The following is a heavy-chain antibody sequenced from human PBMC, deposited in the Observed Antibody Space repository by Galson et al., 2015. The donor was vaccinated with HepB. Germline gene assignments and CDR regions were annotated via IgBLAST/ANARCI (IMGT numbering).Heavy chain of an antibody. V-gene: IGHV3-30-3*01. CDR3: AREPTRRVVHGTPYEGAFGI. CDR2: ISYDGDSA. J-gene: IGHJ3*02. Sequence: SLRLSCAASGFKFSDYAMHWVRQTPGKGLEWVALISYDGDSAFYTASVKGRFTISRDNSRNTLYLQMTSLRPEDTAVYYCAREPTRRVVHGTPYEGAFGIWGQGTMVTVSS. CDR1: GFKFSDYA. D-gene: IGHD2/OR15-2a*01.